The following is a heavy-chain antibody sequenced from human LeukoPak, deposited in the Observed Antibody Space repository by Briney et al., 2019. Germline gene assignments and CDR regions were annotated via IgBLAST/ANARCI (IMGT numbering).Heavy chain of an antibody. V-gene: IGHV3-30*03. CDR1: GFTFSSYG. D-gene: IGHD6-6*01. Sequence: PGGSLRLSCAASGFTFSSYGMHWVRQAPGKGLEWVALITYDGSNIHYADSVKGRLTISRDNSKNTLYLQMNSLRAEDTAVYYCARDEYSSSSDYWGQGTLVTVSS. J-gene: IGHJ4*02. CDR3: ARDEYSSSSDY. CDR2: ITYDGSNI.